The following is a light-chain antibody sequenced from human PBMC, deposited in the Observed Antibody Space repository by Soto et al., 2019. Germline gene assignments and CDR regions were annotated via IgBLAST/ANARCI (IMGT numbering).Light chain of an antibody. CDR3: HQYSSAPRT. Sequence: ENWWTQSPGTLSLSPGERATLSCRVSQSVASSYLGWYQQKPGQAPRLLIYGASSRATGIPVRFSGSGSGTDFTLTISRLEPEDFVVYYCHQYSSAPRTFGQVTKVDIK. J-gene: IGKJ1*01. CDR2: GAS. V-gene: IGKV3-20*01. CDR1: QSVASSY.